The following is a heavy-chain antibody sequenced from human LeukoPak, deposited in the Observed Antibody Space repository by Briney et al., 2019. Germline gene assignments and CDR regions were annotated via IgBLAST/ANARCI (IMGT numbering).Heavy chain of an antibody. Sequence: ASVKVSCKASGYTFTGYYMHWVRQAPGQGLEWMGWINPNSGGTNYAQKFQGRVTMTRDTSISTAYMELSRLRSDDTAVYYCARAGVDSSSSEQYYYYYYYMDVWGKGTTVTVSS. CDR1: GYTFTGYY. CDR2: INPNSGGT. D-gene: IGHD6-6*01. V-gene: IGHV1-2*02. CDR3: ARAGVDSSSSEQYYYYYYYMDV. J-gene: IGHJ6*03.